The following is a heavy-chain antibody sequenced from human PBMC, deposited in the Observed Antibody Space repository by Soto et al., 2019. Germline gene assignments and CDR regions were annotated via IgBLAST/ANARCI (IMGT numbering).Heavy chain of an antibody. J-gene: IGHJ5*02. CDR2: IIPIFGTA. CDR1: GGTFSSYA. CDR3: AGGSGGWYRLSWFDP. Sequence: QVQLVQSGAEVKKPGSSVKVSCKASGGTFSSYAISWVRQAPGQGLEWMGGIIPIFGTANYAQKFQGGVTSAADTSTSAAYMELSSLRSEATAVYYCAGGSGGWYRLSWFDPWGQGTLVTVSS. D-gene: IGHD2-15*01. V-gene: IGHV1-69*06.